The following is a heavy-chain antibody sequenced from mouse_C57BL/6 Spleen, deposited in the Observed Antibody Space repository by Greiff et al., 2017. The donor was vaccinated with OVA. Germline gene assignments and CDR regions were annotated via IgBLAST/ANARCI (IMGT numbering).Heavy chain of an antibody. CDR2: ISDGGSYT. V-gene: IGHV5-4*01. J-gene: IGHJ4*01. D-gene: IGHD4-1*02. CDR1: GFTFSSYA. CDR3: ARDPPTGTYAMDY. Sequence: EVKVVESGGGLVKPGGSLKLSCAASGFTFSSYAMSWVRQTPEKRLEWVATISDGGSYTYYPDNVKGRFTISRDNAKNNLYLQMSHLKSEDTAMYYCARDPPTGTYAMDYWGQGTSVTVSS.